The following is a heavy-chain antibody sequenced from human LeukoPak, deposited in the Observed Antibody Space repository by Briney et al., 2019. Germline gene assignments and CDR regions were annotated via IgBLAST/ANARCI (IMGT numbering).Heavy chain of an antibody. CDR3: ARVQYQLLYHWFDP. D-gene: IGHD2-2*02. CDR2: IYHSGST. CDR1: GGSISSSNW. V-gene: IGHV4-4*03. J-gene: IGHJ5*02. Sequence: LRETLSLTCAVSGGSISSSNWWSWVRQPPGKGLEWIGEIYHSGSTNYNPSLKSRVTISVDKSKNQFSLRLSSVTAADTAVYYCARVQYQLLYHWFDPWGQGTLVTVSS.